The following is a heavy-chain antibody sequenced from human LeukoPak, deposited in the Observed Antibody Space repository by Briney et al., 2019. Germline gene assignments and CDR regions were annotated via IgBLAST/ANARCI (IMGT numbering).Heavy chain of an antibody. CDR2: IWYDGSNK. V-gene: IGHV3-30*02. CDR1: GFTFSSYG. CDR3: AKEITLDAFDI. D-gene: IGHD3-16*01. J-gene: IGHJ3*02. Sequence: PGGSLRLSCAASGFTFSSYGMHCVRQAPGKGLEWVAFIWYDGSNKYYADSVKGRFTISRDNSKNTLYLQMNSLRAEDTAVYYCAKEITLDAFDIWGQGTMVTVSS.